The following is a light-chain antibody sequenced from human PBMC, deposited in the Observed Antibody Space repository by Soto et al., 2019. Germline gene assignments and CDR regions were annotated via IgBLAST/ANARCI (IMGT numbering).Light chain of an antibody. CDR2: DAS. CDR1: QSLSNF. V-gene: IGKV3-11*01. J-gene: IGKJ3*01. Sequence: EIVLTQSPATLSLSPGERATLSCRASQSLSNFLAWYQQKPGQAPRLLIYDASNRATGIPVRFSGSGTRTDFTLTISSLVPESFAVYYGQQRSNLFAFGPGTTVEMK. CDR3: QQRSNLFA.